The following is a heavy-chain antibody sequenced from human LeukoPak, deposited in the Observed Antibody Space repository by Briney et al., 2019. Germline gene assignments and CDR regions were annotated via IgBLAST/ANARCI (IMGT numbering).Heavy chain of an antibody. Sequence: PGRSLRLSSAPSGFTFSSYAMHWGRQAPGKGLEWVAVISYDGSNKYYADSVKGRFTISRDNSKNTLYLQMNSLRAEDTAVYYCAREGPRYEIDYWGQGTLVTVSS. J-gene: IGHJ4*02. CDR3: AREGPRYEIDY. D-gene: IGHD5-12*01. V-gene: IGHV3-30-3*01. CDR2: ISYDGSNK. CDR1: GFTFSSYA.